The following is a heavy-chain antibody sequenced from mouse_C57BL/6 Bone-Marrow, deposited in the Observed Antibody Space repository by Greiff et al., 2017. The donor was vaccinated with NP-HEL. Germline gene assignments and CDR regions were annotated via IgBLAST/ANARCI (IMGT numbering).Heavy chain of an antibody. J-gene: IGHJ3*01. CDR3: ARGGDYDGGAWFAY. V-gene: IGHV1-72*01. D-gene: IGHD2-4*01. CDR1: GYTFTSYW. CDR2: IDPNSGGT. Sequence: VQLQQPGAELVKPGASVKLSCKASGYTFTSYWMHWVKQRPGRGLEWIGRIDPNSGGTKYNEKFKSKATLTVDKPSSTAYMQRSSLTSEDSAVYDCARGGDYDGGAWFAYWGQGTLVTVSA.